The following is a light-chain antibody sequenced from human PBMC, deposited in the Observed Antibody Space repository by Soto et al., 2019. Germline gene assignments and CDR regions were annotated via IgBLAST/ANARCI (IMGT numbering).Light chain of an antibody. CDR3: QQYNSYSGT. Sequence: DIQMTQSPSTLSASVGDRVTITCRASQSVSSWLAWYQQKPGKAPNLLIYTASSLESGVPSRFSGSGSGTEFTLTISSLQPDDFATYYCQQYNSYSGTFGQGTKVDIK. J-gene: IGKJ1*01. CDR2: TAS. V-gene: IGKV1-5*03. CDR1: QSVSSW.